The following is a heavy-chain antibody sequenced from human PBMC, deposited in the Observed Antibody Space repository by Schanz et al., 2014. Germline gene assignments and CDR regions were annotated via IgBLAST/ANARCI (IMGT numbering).Heavy chain of an antibody. D-gene: IGHD6-13*01. CDR2: ISTYTGNT. CDR3: ARNVIATGRAFDL. J-gene: IGHJ3*01. Sequence: QVHLMQSGAEAKKPGASVKVSCKAFGYSFTTYFIHWVRLAPGQGFEWMGWISTYTGNTNYAQRLQDRVTMTTDTSTSTAYMELRSLRSDDTAVYYCARNVIATGRAFDLWGPGTMVTVS. V-gene: IGHV1-18*04. CDR1: GYSFTTYF.